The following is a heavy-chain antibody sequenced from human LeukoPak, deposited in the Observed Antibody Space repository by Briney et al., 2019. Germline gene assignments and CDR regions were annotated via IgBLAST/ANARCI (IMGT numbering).Heavy chain of an antibody. V-gene: IGHV1-2*02. J-gene: IGHJ4*02. CDR2: INPNSGGT. CDR1: GYTFTGYY. D-gene: IGHD3-10*01. Sequence: ASVKVSCKASGYTFTGYYMHWVRQAPGQGLEWMGWINPNSGGTNYAQKFQGRVTMTRDTSISTAYMELSRLRSDDTAVYYCAREGSGYYYGSGSYDYWGQGTLVTVSS. CDR3: AREGSGYYYGSGSYDY.